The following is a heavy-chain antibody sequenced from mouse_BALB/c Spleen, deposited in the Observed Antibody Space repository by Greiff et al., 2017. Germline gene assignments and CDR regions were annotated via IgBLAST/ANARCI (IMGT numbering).Heavy chain of an antibody. J-gene: IGHJ2*01. D-gene: IGHD1-1*01. Sequence: EVKVVESGGGLVKPGGSLKLSCAASGFTFSSYTMSWVRQTPEKRLEWVATISSGGSYTYYPDSVKGRFTISRDNAKNTLYLQMSSLKSEDTAMYYCTRGGDYYGSNYWGQGTTLTVSS. CDR1: GFTFSSYT. CDR2: ISSGGSYT. CDR3: TRGGDYYGSNY. V-gene: IGHV5-6-4*01.